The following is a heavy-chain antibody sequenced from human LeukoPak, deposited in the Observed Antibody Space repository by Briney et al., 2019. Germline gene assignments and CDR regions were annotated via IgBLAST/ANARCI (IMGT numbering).Heavy chain of an antibody. CDR1: GGSIRSSSYY. CDR3: ARREVEPEPGTLDY. CDR2: INHSGST. J-gene: IGHJ4*02. Sequence: PSETLSLTCTVSGGSIRSSSYYWSWIRQPPGKGLEWIGEINHSGSTNYNPSLKSRVTISVDTSKNQFSLKLSSVTAADTAVYYCARREVEPEPGTLDYWGQGTLVTVSS. D-gene: IGHD1-1*01. V-gene: IGHV4-39*07.